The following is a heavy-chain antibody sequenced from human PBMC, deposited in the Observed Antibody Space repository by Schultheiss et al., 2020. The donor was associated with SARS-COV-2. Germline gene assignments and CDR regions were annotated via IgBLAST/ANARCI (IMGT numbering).Heavy chain of an antibody. CDR2: IWYDGSNK. J-gene: IGHJ3*02. CDR1: GFTFSSYA. D-gene: IGHD3-10*01. V-gene: IGHV3-33*03. Sequence: GGSLRLSCAASGFTFSSYAMHWVRQAPGKGLEWVAVIWYDGSNKYYADSVKGRFTISRDNAKNTLYLQMNSLSVEDTAVYYCAKERGPFDAFHIWGQGTMVTVSS. CDR3: AKERGPFDAFHI.